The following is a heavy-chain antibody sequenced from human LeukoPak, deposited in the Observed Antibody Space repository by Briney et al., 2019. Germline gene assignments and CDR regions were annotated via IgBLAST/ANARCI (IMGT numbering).Heavy chain of an antibody. CDR1: GFIFSNYN. J-gene: IGHJ4*02. D-gene: IGHD5-18*01. Sequence: PGGSLRLSCAASGFIFSNYNMNWVRQTPGKGLEWLSYISSSSGTIYYADSVKGRFTISGDNAKNSLYLQMNSLRAEDTAVYYCARALGYSYGYAVDYWGQGTVVTVSS. CDR2: ISSSSGTI. V-gene: IGHV3-48*01. CDR3: ARALGYSYGYAVDY.